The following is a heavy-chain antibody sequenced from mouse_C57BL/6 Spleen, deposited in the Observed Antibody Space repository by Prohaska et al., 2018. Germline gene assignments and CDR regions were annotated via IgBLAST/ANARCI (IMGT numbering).Heavy chain of an antibody. D-gene: IGHD1-2*01. Sequence: MHWVKQRPGQGLEWIGEIDPSDSYTNYNQKFKGKATLTVDKSSSTAYMQLSSLTSEDSAVYYSARGAHYGLDYWGQGTTLTVSS. J-gene: IGHJ2*01. CDR3: ARGAHYGLDY. V-gene: IGHV1-69*02. CDR2: IDPSDSYT.